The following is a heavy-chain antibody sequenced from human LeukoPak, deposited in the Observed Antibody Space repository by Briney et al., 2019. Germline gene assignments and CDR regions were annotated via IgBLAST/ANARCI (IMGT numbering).Heavy chain of an antibody. CDR2: INSDGSNT. CDR3: VVVTKA. V-gene: IGHV3-74*01. CDR1: GGSASSGSYY. J-gene: IGHJ4*02. Sequence: ETLSLTCTVSGGSASSGSYYWSWIRQPPGKGLEWVSRINSDGSNTNYADSVKGRFTISRDNAQNTLYLQMNSLRAEGTAVYYCVVVTKAWGQGTLVTVSS. D-gene: IGHD2-21*02.